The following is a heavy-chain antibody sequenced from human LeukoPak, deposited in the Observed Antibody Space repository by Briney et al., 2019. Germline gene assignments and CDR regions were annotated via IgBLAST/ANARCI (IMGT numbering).Heavy chain of an antibody. CDR3: ARVPVPYSSSWYYFDY. J-gene: IGHJ4*02. V-gene: IGHV1-2*02. D-gene: IGHD6-13*01. CDR1: GYTFTGYY. Sequence: AASVKVSCKASGYTFTGYYMHWVRQAPGQGLEWMGWINPNSGGANYALKFQGRVTMTRDTSISTAYMELSRLRSDDTAVYYCARVPVPYSSSWYYFDYWGQGTLVTVSS. CDR2: INPNSGGA.